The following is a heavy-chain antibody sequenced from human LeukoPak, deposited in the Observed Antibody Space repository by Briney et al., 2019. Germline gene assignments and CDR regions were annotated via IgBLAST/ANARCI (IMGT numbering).Heavy chain of an antibody. CDR3: VRALGYCSSGSCYYYDH. D-gene: IGHD2-15*01. CDR2: IYPGDSET. Sequence: GESLKTSCKGSGYRFSSYWIGWVRQMPGKGLEWMGIIYPGDSETRYSPSFQGQVTISADKSISTAYLQWSSLKASDTAMYYCVRALGYCSSGSCYYYDHWGQGTLVTVSS. V-gene: IGHV5-51*01. CDR1: GYRFSSYW. J-gene: IGHJ4*02.